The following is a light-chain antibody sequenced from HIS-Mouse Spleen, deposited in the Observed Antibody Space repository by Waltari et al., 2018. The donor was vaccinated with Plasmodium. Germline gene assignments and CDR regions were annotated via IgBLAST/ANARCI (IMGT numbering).Light chain of an antibody. J-gene: IGKJ3*01. Sequence: EIVMKQSPATLSVPPGERATLSCRASQSVSSNLAWYQQTPGQAPRLLIYGASTRATGIPARFSGSGSGTEFTLTISSLQSEDFAVYYCQQYNNWSFTFGPGTKVDIK. V-gene: IGKV3-15*01. CDR2: GAS. CDR1: QSVSSN. CDR3: QQYNNWSFT.